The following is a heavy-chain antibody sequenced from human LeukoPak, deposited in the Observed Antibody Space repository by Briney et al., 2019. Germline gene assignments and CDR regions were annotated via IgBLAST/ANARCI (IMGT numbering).Heavy chain of an antibody. CDR1: GYTFSRHG. CDR2: IKEDGREK. Sequence: PGGSLRLSCAAPGYTFSRHGIHWVRQAPGKGLEWVANIKEDGREKKYVDSVKGRFTISRDNARNSVYLQMNGLRADDTAVYYCARDEVGGWLGYWGQGTLVTVSS. CDR3: ARDEVGGWLGY. D-gene: IGHD1-26*01. V-gene: IGHV3-7*01. J-gene: IGHJ4*02.